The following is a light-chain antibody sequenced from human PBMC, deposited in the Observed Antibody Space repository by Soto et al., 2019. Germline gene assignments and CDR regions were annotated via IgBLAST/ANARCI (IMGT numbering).Light chain of an antibody. CDR1: SSDVGSYNL. V-gene: IGLV2-23*01. J-gene: IGLJ1*01. CDR3: CSYAPISTYV. CDR2: EGS. Sequence: QSALTQPASVSGSPGQSITISCTGTSSDVGSYNLVSWYQQHPGKAPKLMIYEGSKRPSGVSNRFSGSKSGNTASLTISGLQAEDEAEYYCCSYAPISTYVFGAGTKLTVL.